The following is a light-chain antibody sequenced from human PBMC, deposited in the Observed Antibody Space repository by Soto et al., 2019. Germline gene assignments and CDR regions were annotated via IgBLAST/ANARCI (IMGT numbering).Light chain of an antibody. V-gene: IGKV1-5*03. CDR3: QQYHSYPYT. CDR2: KAS. J-gene: IGKJ2*01. Sequence: DIQMTQSPSTLSASVGDRVTITCRASQRISSWLAWYQQKPGKAPKVLISKASTLQSGVPSRFNGSRSTTEFTLTVSSLQPDDFATYYCQQYHSYPYTFGQGTKLEIE. CDR1: QRISSW.